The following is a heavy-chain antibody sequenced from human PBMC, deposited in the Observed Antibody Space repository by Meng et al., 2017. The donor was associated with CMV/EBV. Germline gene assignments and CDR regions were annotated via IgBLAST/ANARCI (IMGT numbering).Heavy chain of an antibody. D-gene: IGHD6-6*01. CDR3: ARDDRIAARPRFDY. J-gene: IGHJ4*02. Sequence: GSLRLSCAASGFTFSSYWMSWVRQAPGKGLEWVANIKQDGSEKYYVDSVKGRFTISRDNAKNSLYLQMNSLRAEDTAVYYCARDDRIAARPRFDYWGQGTLVTVSS. CDR1: GFTFSSYW. V-gene: IGHV3-7*01. CDR2: IKQDGSEK.